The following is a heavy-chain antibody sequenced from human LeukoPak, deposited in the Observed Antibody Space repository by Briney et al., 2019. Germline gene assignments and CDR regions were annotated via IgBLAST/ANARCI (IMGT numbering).Heavy chain of an antibody. Sequence: SETLSLTCAVSGYSISSGYYWGWIRQPPGKGLEWIGSIYYSGSTYYNPSLKSRVTISVDTSKNQFSLKLSSVTAADTAVYYCARSSGSYLDAFDIWGQGTMVTVSS. D-gene: IGHD1-26*01. CDR1: GYSISSGYY. CDR2: IYYSGST. J-gene: IGHJ3*02. CDR3: ARSSGSYLDAFDI. V-gene: IGHV4-38-2*01.